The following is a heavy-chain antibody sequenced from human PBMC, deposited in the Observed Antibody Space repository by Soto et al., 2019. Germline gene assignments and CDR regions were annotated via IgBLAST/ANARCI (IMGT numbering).Heavy chain of an antibody. CDR2: IYPGDSDT. CDR3: ARDIRHFRCYYYAMDD. Sequence: AGESLKISCXGSGYTFTDYWIGWVRQLPGKGLEWMGFIYPGDSDTRYSASFQGQVTITVDNSTSTAYLQWNTLKASDTAMYYCARDIRHFRCYYYAMDDWGQGTTVTVSS. D-gene: IGHD2-15*01. CDR1: GYTFTDYW. V-gene: IGHV5-51*01. J-gene: IGHJ6*02.